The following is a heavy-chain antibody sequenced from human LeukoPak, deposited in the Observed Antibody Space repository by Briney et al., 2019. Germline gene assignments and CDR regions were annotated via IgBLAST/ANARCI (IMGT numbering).Heavy chain of an antibody. J-gene: IGHJ3*02. V-gene: IGHV1-69*05. CDR1: GGTFSSYA. CDR2: IIPIFGTA. Sequence: SVKVSCKASGGTFSSYAISWVRQAPGQGLEWMGGIIPIFGTANYAQKFQGRVTITTDESTSTAYMELSSLRSEDTAVYYCARATYYDSSGYYDAFNIWGQGTMVTASS. D-gene: IGHD3-22*01. CDR3: ARATYYDSSGYYDAFNI.